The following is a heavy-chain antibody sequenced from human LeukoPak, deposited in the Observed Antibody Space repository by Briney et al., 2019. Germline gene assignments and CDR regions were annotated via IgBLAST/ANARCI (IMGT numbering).Heavy chain of an antibody. CDR1: GYTFTSYY. V-gene: IGHV1-46*01. Sequence: VASVKVSCKASGYTFTSYYMHWVRQAPGQGLEWMGIINPSGGSTSYAQKFQGRVTMTGDTSTSTVYMELSSLRSEDTAVYYCAAIFGVVRPIDYWGQGTLVTVPS. CDR2: INPSGGST. J-gene: IGHJ4*02. D-gene: IGHD3-3*01. CDR3: AAIFGVVRPIDY.